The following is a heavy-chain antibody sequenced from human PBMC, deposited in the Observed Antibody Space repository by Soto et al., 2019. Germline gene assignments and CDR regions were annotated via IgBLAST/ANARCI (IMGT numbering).Heavy chain of an antibody. V-gene: IGHV1-8*01. CDR1: GYTFTSYD. J-gene: IGHJ6*02. CDR2: MNPNSGNT. CDR3: AREGIFGVVTSYYYGMDV. Sequence: QVQLVQSGAEVKKPGASVKVSCKASGYTFTSYDINWVRQATGQGLEWMGWMNPNSGNTGYAQKFQGRVTMTRNTSISTAYMELSRLRSEDTAVYYCAREGIFGVVTSYYYGMDVWGQGTTVTVSS. D-gene: IGHD3-3*01.